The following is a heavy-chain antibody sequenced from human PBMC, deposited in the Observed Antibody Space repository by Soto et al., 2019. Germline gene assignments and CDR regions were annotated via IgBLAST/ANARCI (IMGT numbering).Heavy chain of an antibody. CDR3: ARATGTLRSRNCDY. Sequence: PSETLSLTCTVSGDSVSSVGFHWAWLRRPPGKGLEWIGSIYHTGSTYYSKSLRSRLTMSVDTSKSQFSLRLSSVTAADTAVYYCARATGTLRSRNCDYWGQGSLVTVSS. CDR1: GDSVSSVGFH. J-gene: IGHJ4*02. D-gene: IGHD1-1*01. V-gene: IGHV4-31*03. CDR2: IYHTGST.